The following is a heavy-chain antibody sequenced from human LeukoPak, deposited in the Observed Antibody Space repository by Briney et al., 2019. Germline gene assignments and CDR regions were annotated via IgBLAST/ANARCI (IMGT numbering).Heavy chain of an antibody. Sequence: SQTLSLTCAISGDSVSSNSAAWNWIRQSPSRGLEWLGRTYYRSKWYNDYAVSVKSRITINPDTSKNQFSLQLDSVTPEDTAVYYCARALMYYDFWSGYLIYGMDVWGQGTTVTVSS. V-gene: IGHV6-1*01. CDR3: ARALMYYDFWSGYLIYGMDV. D-gene: IGHD3-3*01. CDR2: TYYRSKWYN. CDR1: GDSVSSNSAA. J-gene: IGHJ6*02.